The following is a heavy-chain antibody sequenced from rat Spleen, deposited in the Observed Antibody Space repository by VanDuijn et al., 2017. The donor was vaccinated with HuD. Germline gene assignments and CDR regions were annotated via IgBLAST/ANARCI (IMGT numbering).Heavy chain of an antibody. CDR2: ITNTGGST. Sequence: EVELVESGGGLIQPGSPLKLSCAASGFTFSDYNMAWVRQAPKKGLEWVASITNTGGSTYYPDSVKGRFTISRDNAKSTLYLQVDSLRSEDTAIYYCARPTTGIPFNYWGQGVMVTVSS. CDR1: GFTFSDYN. CDR3: ARPTTGIPFNY. D-gene: IGHD1-9*01. J-gene: IGHJ2*01. V-gene: IGHV5-7*01.